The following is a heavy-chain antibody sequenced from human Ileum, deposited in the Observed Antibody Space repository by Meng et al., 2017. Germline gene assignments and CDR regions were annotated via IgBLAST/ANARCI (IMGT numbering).Heavy chain of an antibody. CDR2: IHYSGSR. D-gene: IGHD3-10*01. J-gene: IGHJ4*02. V-gene: IGHV4-61*01. Sequence: GPGLARPSGTLSLTVNVSGGSVSSASYYWSWIRQPPGKGLEWIGLIHYSGSRNYNPSLKSRVTMSVDTSKNQVSLRLTSVTAADTAVYYCARFYGSGTFEVHDYWGQGTLVTVSS. CDR1: GGSVSSASYY. CDR3: ARFYGSGTFEVHDY.